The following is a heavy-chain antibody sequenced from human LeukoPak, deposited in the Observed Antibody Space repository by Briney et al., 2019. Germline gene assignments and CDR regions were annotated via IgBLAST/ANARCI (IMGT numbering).Heavy chain of an antibody. CDR3: VRRAGAYSHPYDY. J-gene: IGHJ4*02. CDR2: IRYDGSNK. V-gene: IGHV3-30*02. CDR1: GFSFSSYS. Sequence: GGSLRLSCAASGFSFSSYSMHWVRQAPGKGLEWVAFIRYDGSNKYYADSVKGRFTISRDNSKNTLYLQMNSLRAEDTAVYYCVRRAGAYSHPYDYWGQGTLVTVSS. D-gene: IGHD4/OR15-4a*01.